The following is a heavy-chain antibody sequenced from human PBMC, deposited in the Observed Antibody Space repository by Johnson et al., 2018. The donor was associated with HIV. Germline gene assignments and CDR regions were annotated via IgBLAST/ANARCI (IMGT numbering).Heavy chain of an antibody. CDR2: ISYDGSNK. J-gene: IGHJ3*02. Sequence: QVQLVESGGGMVQPGGSLRLSCAASGLTFSGSDMHWVRQAPGKGLEWVAVISYDGSNKYYADSVKGRFTISRDNSKNTLYLQMNSLRAEDTAVYYCASLPIAARPPTDAFDIWGQGTMVTVSS. D-gene: IGHD6-6*01. CDR3: ASLPIAARPPTDAFDI. CDR1: GLTFSGSD. V-gene: IGHV3-30*19.